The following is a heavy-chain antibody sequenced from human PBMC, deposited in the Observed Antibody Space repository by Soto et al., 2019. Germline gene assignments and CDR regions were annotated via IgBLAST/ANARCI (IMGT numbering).Heavy chain of an antibody. D-gene: IGHD3-22*01. Sequence: SLRLSCAASGFTFSSYGMHWVRQAPGKGLEWVAVIWYDGSNKYYADSVKGRFTISRDNSKNTLYLQMNSLRAEDTAVYYCARDSEPFYYYDSSGALVYWGHGTLVTVSS. V-gene: IGHV3-33*01. CDR2: IWYDGSNK. CDR1: GFTFSSYG. CDR3: ARDSEPFYYYDSSGALVY. J-gene: IGHJ4*01.